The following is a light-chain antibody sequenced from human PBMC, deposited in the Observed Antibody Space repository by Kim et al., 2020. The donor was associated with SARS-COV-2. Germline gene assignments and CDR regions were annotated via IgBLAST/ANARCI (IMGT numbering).Light chain of an antibody. CDR3: LQDYNYPLT. V-gene: IGKV1-6*01. Sequence: ASVGDRLTITCRASQDIRNDLGWYQQKPGKAPKLLIFAASTLQSGVSSRFSGSGSGSHFTLTISSLQPEDFATYFCLQDYNYPLTFGQGTKVDIK. J-gene: IGKJ1*01. CDR2: AAS. CDR1: QDIRND.